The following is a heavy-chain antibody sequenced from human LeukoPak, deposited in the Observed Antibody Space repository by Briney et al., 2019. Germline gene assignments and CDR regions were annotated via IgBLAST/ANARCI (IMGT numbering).Heavy chain of an antibody. V-gene: IGHV4-4*07. Sequence: SETLSLTCTVSGGSISSCYWSWIRQPAGKGLEWIGRIYTSGSTNYNPSLKSRVTMSVDTSKNQFSLKLSSVTAADTAVYYCARDMPVIAVAGTSWFDPWGQGTLVTVSS. CDR1: GGSISSCY. CDR3: ARDMPVIAVAGTSWFDP. J-gene: IGHJ5*02. CDR2: IYTSGST. D-gene: IGHD6-19*01.